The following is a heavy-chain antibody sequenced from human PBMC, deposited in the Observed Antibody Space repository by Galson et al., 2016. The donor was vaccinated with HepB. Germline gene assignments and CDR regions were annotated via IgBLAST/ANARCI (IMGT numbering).Heavy chain of an antibody. CDR3: ARNSYSGSSNWFDS. V-gene: IGHV1-46*01. CDR1: GYSFSSHY. J-gene: IGHJ5*01. CDR2: INPSDGKL. D-gene: IGHD1-26*01. Sequence: SVKVSCKASGYSFSSHYIHGVRQAPGQGLEWMGIINPSDGKLSYAQKFLDKFTMTTDTSASTVYMDLRRLRSEDTAMYYCARNSYSGSSNWFDSWGQGTRVTVSS.